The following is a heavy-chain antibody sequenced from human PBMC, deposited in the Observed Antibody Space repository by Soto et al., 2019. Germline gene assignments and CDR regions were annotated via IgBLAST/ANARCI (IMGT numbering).Heavy chain of an antibody. CDR3: ARYGSGSYYDPYYYYGMDV. D-gene: IGHD3-10*01. CDR2: ISAYNGNT. CDR1: GYTFTSYG. J-gene: IGHJ6*02. V-gene: IGHV1-18*01. Sequence: ASVKVSCKASGYTFTSYGISWVRQAPGQGLEWMGWISAYNGNTNYAQKLQGRVTMTTDTSTSTAYMELRSLGSDDTAVYYCARYGSGSYYDPYYYYGMDVWGQGTTVTVSS.